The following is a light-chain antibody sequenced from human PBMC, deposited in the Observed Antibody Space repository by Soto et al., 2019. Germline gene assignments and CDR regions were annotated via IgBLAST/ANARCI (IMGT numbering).Light chain of an antibody. V-gene: IGLV2-14*03. Sequence: QSVLAQPASVSGSPGQSITISCTGTSSDIGGYNYVSWYQQHPGKVPKVMIYDVSTRPSGVSNRFSGSKSGNTASLTISGLQAEDEADYYCSSYSSSSTYVIFGGGTKLTVL. J-gene: IGLJ2*01. CDR1: SSDIGGYNY. CDR2: DVS. CDR3: SSYSSSSTYVI.